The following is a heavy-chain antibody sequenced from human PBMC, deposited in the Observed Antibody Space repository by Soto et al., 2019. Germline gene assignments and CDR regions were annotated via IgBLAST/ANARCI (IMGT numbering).Heavy chain of an antibody. CDR2: IWYDGSNK. D-gene: IGHD6-13*01. J-gene: IGHJ4*02. CDR3: ARFSSSWYGRIDY. V-gene: IGHV3-33*01. CDR1: GFTFSSYG. Sequence: QVQLVESGGGVVQPGRSLRLSCAASGFTFSSYGMHWVRQAPGKWLEWVAVIWYDGSNKYYADSVKGRFTISRDNSKNTLYLQMKSLRAEDTAVYFCARFSSSWYGRIDYWGQGTLVTVSS.